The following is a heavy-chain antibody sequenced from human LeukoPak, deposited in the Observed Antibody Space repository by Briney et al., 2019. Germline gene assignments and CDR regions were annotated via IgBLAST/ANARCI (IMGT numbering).Heavy chain of an antibody. J-gene: IGHJ4*02. CDR2: IFYSGNT. D-gene: IGHD4-11*01. CDR3: ARQSNDYSDYTFES. CDR1: GGSISGYY. V-gene: IGHV4-59*08. Sequence: PSETLSLTCTVSGGSISGYYWSWIRQAPGKELEWIGYIFYSGNTRYNPSLKSRVTISIDTPKNQFSLKLSSATAADSAVYYCARQSNDYSDYTFESWGQGTLVTVSS.